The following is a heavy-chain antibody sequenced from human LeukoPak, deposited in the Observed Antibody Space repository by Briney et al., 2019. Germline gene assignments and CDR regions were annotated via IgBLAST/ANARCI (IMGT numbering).Heavy chain of an antibody. CDR1: GYSFTNYW. J-gene: IGHJ4*02. CDR3: ATHPGPESAYFFNY. V-gene: IGHV5-51*01. CDR2: IYPGDSDT. Sequence: GESLKISCKGSGYSFTNYWIGWVRQMPGKGLEWMGIIYPGDSDTRYSPSFQGRVTISAGKSITTASLQWSSLKASDTAVYYCATHPGPESAYFFNYWGQGTLVTVSS. D-gene: IGHD1-14*01.